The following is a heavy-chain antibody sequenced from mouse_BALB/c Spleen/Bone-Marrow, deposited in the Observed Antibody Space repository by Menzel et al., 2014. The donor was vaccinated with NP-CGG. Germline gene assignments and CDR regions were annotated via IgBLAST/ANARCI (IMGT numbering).Heavy chain of an antibody. Sequence: VQLQQSGAGLVKPGASVKLSCTASGFNIKDTYMHWVKHRPEQGLEWIGRVDPANGNTKYDPKFQGKATITADTSSNTAYLQLSSPTSEDTAVYYCARYRLGTYFDYWGQGTTLTVSS. CDR1: GFNIKDTY. CDR3: ARYRLGTYFDY. D-gene: IGHD2-14*01. CDR2: VDPANGNT. J-gene: IGHJ2*01. V-gene: IGHV14-3*02.